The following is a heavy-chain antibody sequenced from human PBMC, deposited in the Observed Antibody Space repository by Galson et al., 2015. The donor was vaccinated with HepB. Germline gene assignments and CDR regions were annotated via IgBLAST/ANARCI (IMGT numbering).Heavy chain of an antibody. J-gene: IGHJ5*02. D-gene: IGHD2-2*01. CDR3: ARDNGNDRDIVVVPAAPGWFDP. CDR1: GYTFTSYY. CDR2: INPSGGST. V-gene: IGHV1-46*01. Sequence: SVKVSCKASGYTFTSYYMHWVRQAPGQGLEWMGIINPSGGSTSYAQKFQGRVTMTRDTSTSTVYMELSSLRSEDTAVYYCARDNGNDRDIVVVPAAPGWFDPWGQGTLVTVSS.